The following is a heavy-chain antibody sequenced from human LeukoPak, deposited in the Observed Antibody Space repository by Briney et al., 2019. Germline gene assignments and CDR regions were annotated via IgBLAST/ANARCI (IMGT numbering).Heavy chain of an antibody. CDR3: ARGQRRDGYNQGVTQ. Sequence: GSLRLSCAASGFTFSSYAMSWVRQPPGKGLEWIGEINHSGSTNYNPSLKSRVTISVDTSKNQFSLKLSSVTAADTAVYYCARGQRRDGYNQGVTQWGQGTLVIVSS. CDR2: INHSGST. J-gene: IGHJ4*02. D-gene: IGHD5-24*01. CDR1: GFTFSSYA. V-gene: IGHV4-34*01.